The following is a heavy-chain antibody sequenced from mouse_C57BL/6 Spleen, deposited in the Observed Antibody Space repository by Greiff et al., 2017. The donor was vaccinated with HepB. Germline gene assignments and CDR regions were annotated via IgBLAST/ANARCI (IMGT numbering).Heavy chain of an antibody. CDR2: IDPSDSYT. J-gene: IGHJ2*01. V-gene: IGHV1-50*01. Sequence: QVQLKQPGAELVKPGASVKLSCKASGYTFTSYWMQWVKQRPGQGLEWIGEIDPSDSYTNYNQKFKGKATLTVDTSSSTAYMQLSSLTSEDSAVYYCARGKLRTGTYYFDYWGQGTTLTVSS. CDR3: ARGKLRTGTYYFDY. D-gene: IGHD4-1*01. CDR1: GYTFTSYW.